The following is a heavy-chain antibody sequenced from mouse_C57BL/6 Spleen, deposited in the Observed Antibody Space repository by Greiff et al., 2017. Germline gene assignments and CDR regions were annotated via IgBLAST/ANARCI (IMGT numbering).Heavy chain of an antibody. V-gene: IGHV14-1*01. J-gene: IGHJ4*01. CDR3: TPFYYGSSYVGAMDY. Sequence: VQLQQSGAELVRPGASVKLSCTASGFNIKDYYMHWVKQRPEQGLEWIGRIDPEDGDTEYAPKFQGKATMTVDTSSNTAYLQLSSLTSEDTAVYYCTPFYYGSSYVGAMDYWGQGTSVTVSS. CDR2: IDPEDGDT. CDR1: GFNIKDYY. D-gene: IGHD1-1*01.